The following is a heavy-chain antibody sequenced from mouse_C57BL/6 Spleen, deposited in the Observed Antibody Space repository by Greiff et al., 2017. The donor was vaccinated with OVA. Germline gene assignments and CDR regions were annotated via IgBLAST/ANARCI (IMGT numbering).Heavy chain of an antibody. D-gene: IGHD1-1*01. Sequence: VQLQQSGAELVRPGASVTLSCKASGYTFTDYEMHRVKQTPVHGLEWIGAIDPETGGTAYTQKFKGKAILTADKSSSTAYMELRSLTSEDSAVYYSTRYRHYYGNDYWGQGTTLTGSS. V-gene: IGHV1-15*01. CDR2: IDPETGGT. CDR1: GYTFTDYE. CDR3: TRYRHYYGNDY. J-gene: IGHJ2*01.